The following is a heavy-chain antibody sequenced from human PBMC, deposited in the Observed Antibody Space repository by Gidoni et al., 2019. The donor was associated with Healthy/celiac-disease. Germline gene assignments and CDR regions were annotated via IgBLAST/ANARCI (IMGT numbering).Heavy chain of an antibody. Sequence: VQLVESVGGLVQPGRSLRLSCTASGFTFGDYAMSWVRQAPGKGREWVGFIRSKAYGGTTEYAASVKGRFTISRDDSKSIANLQMNSLKTEDTAVYYCTREKLWFREDPFDYWGQGTLVTVSS. J-gene: IGHJ4*02. D-gene: IGHD3-10*01. CDR2: IRSKAYGGTT. V-gene: IGHV3-49*04. CDR1: GFTFGDYA. CDR3: TREKLWFREDPFDY.